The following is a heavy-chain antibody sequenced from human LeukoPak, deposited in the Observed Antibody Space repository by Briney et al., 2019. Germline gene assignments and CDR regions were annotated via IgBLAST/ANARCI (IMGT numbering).Heavy chain of an antibody. CDR1: RGTFSSYA. CDR3: ALNRYYDFWSGYYAFDI. V-gene: IGHV1-69*13. J-gene: IGHJ3*02. CDR2: IIPIFGTA. D-gene: IGHD3-3*01. Sequence: ASVKVSCKASRGTFSSYAISWVRQAPGQGLEWMGGIIPIFGTANYAQKFQGRVTITADESTSTAYMELSSLRSEDTAVYYCALNRYYDFWSGYYAFDIWGQGTMVTVSS.